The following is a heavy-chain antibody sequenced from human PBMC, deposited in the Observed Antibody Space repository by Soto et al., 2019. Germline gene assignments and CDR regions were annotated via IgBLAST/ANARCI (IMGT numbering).Heavy chain of an antibody. J-gene: IGHJ4*02. CDR3: ARAGGYCSSTSCYYFDY. D-gene: IGHD2-2*01. CDR2: ISGSGSTI. V-gene: IGHV3-11*01. Sequence: QVHLVESGGGLAKPGGSLRLSCAASGFIFSDYYMSWVRQAPGKGLEWVSYISGSGSTIYHADSVKGRFTISRDNAKNSLYLQMNSLRGDDTAVYYCARAGGYCSSTSCYYFDYWGQGTLVTVSS. CDR1: GFIFSDYY.